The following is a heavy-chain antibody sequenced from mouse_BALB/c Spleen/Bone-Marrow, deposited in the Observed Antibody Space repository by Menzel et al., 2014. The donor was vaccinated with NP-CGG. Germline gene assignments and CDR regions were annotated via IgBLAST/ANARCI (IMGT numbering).Heavy chain of an antibody. D-gene: IGHD4-1*01. CDR3: ARQENWALDY. CDR1: RFTFSNYA. Sequence: EVKLVESGGGLVKPGGSLKLSCAASRFTFSNYAMSWVRQTPEKRLEWVATISSGGSYTYYPDSVKGRFTIPRDNAQNTLYLQMSSLRSEDTAMYFCARQENWALDYWGQGTTLTVSS. CDR2: ISSGGSYT. J-gene: IGHJ2*01. V-gene: IGHV5-9-3*01.